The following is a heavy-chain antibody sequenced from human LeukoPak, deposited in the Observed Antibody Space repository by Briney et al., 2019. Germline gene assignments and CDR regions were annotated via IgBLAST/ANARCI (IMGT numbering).Heavy chain of an antibody. J-gene: IGHJ4*02. V-gene: IGHV3-23*01. Sequence: GGSLRLSCAASGLTFSDYAMSWFRQAPGKGLEWVSGITSGFTPHYSDSVKGRFTISRDNSKNTFHLQLNSLRAEDTAVYYCAKDYSDSRVADVFFEYWGQGTLVTVSS. CDR1: GLTFSDYA. D-gene: IGHD2-15*01. CDR2: ITSGFTP. CDR3: AKDYSDSRVADVFFEY.